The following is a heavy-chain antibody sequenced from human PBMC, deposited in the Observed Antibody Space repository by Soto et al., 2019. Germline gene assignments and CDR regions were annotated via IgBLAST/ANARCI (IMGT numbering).Heavy chain of an antibody. Sequence: SETLSLTCAVYGGSFSGYYWSWIRQPPGKGLEWIGEINHSGSTNYNPSLKSRVTISVDTSKNQFSLKLSSVTAADTAVYYCARGYCSSTSCYPLHYMDVWGKGTTVTVSS. D-gene: IGHD2-2*01. CDR1: GGSFSGYY. CDR3: ARGYCSSTSCYPLHYMDV. CDR2: INHSGST. V-gene: IGHV4-34*01. J-gene: IGHJ6*03.